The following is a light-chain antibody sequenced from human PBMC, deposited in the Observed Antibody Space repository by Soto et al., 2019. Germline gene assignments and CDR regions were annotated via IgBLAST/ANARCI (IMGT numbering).Light chain of an antibody. Sequence: DIQMTQSPSTLSASIGDKITITCQASQGIGNSLAWYQHKPGKAPKLLIFDAFSLETGVPSRFSGSGSGTHFTLTISSLQPEDIGTYYCQQYHSLPPAFTFGQGTKLEI. CDR3: QQYHSLPPAFT. V-gene: IGKV1-33*01. CDR1: QGIGNS. J-gene: IGKJ2*01. CDR2: DAF.